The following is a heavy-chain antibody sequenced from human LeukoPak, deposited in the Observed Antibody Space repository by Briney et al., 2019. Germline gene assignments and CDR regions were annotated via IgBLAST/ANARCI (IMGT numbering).Heavy chain of an antibody. J-gene: IGHJ4*02. V-gene: IGHV3-23*01. D-gene: IGHD5-18*01. CDR2: ISGSGGST. CDR1: GFIFSSYA. CDR3: AKRGGIQLWPWYYFDY. Sequence: GGSLRLSCAASGFIFSSYAMSWVRQAPGKGLEWVSAISGSGGSTYYADSVKGRFTISRDNSKNTLYLQMNSLRAEDTAVYYCAKRGGIQLWPWYYFDYWGQGTLVTVSS.